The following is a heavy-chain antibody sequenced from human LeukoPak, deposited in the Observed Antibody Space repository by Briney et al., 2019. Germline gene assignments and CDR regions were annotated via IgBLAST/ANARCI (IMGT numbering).Heavy chain of an antibody. J-gene: IGHJ4*02. CDR3: ARERIAAAGTVFDY. D-gene: IGHD6-13*01. CDR1: GFTFSSYE. CDR2: ISSSGTTI. Sequence: PGGSLRLSCAASGFTFSSYEMHWVRQASGKGLEWISNISSSGTTIYYADSVKGRFTISRDNAKNSLYLQMNSLRAEDSAVYYCARERIAAAGTVFDYWGQGTLVTVSS. V-gene: IGHV3-48*03.